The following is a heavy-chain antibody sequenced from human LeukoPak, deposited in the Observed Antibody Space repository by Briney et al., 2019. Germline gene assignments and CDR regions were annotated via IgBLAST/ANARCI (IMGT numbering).Heavy chain of an antibody. J-gene: IGHJ3*02. CDR1: GFTFDDYA. CDR3: AKGYYYDSSGYYAAFDI. Sequence: GRSLRLSCAASGFTFDDYAMHWVRQAPGKGLEWVSGISWNSGSIGYADSVKGRFTISRDNAKNSLYLQMNSLRAEDTALYYCAKGYYYDSSGYYAAFDIWGQGTMVTVSS. V-gene: IGHV3-9*01. CDR2: ISWNSGSI. D-gene: IGHD3-22*01.